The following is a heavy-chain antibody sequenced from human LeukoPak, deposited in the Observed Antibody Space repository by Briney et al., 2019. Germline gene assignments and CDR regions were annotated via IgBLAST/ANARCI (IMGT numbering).Heavy chain of an antibody. CDR3: ARQLTYYDFWSGYPKNYYMDV. CDR2: INHSGST. J-gene: IGHJ6*03. D-gene: IGHD3-3*01. Sequence: PSETLSLTCAVYGGSFSGYYWSWIRQPPGKGLEWIGEINHSGSTNYNPSLKSRVTISVDTSKNQFSLKLSSATAADTAVYYCARQLTYYDFWSGYPKNYYMDVWGKGTTVTVSS. V-gene: IGHV4-34*01. CDR1: GGSFSGYY.